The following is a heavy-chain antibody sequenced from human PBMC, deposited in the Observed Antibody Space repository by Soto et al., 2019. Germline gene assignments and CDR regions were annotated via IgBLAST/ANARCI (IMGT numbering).Heavy chain of an antibody. Sequence: GGSLRLSCAASGFTFSSYAMHWVRQAPGKGLEWVAVISYDGSNKYYADSAKGRFTISRDNSKNTLYLQMNSLRAEDTAVYYCARSFWNEEIDYWGQGTLVTVSS. V-gene: IGHV3-30-3*01. CDR3: ARSFWNEEIDY. J-gene: IGHJ4*02. D-gene: IGHD3-3*01. CDR2: ISYDGSNK. CDR1: GFTFSSYA.